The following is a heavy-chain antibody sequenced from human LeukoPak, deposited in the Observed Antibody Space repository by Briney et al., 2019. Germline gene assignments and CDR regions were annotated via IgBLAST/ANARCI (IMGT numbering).Heavy chain of an antibody. Sequence: GGSLRLSCAASGFTFSTYAMSWVRQAPGKGLEWVSVIGGSGPNTYYADSVKGRFTISRDNSKNTLYLQMNSLRAEDTALYYCAKHLPYCSGGSCQRAFDVWGQGTMVTVSS. CDR1: GFTFSTYA. CDR3: AKHLPYCSGGSCQRAFDV. J-gene: IGHJ3*01. V-gene: IGHV3-23*01. CDR2: IGGSGPNT. D-gene: IGHD2-15*01.